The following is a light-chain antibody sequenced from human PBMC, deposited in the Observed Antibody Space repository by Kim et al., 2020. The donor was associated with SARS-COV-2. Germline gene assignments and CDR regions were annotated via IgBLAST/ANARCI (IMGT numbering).Light chain of an antibody. V-gene: IGKV3-20*01. CDR2: GAS. Sequence: SPGERATLSCRASQTINSNYLGWYQQKPGQAPRLLVYGASTRATGIPDRFSCSGSGADFTLTISRLEPEDFAIYYCQQFGSSPYTFGQGTKLEI. CDR3: QQFGSSPYT. CDR1: QTINSNY. J-gene: IGKJ2*01.